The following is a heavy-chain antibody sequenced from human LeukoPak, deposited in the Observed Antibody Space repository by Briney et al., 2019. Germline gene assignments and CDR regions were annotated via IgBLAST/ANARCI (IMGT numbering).Heavy chain of an antibody. V-gene: IGHV3-9*01. J-gene: IGHJ4*02. Sequence: GGSLRLSCAASGFTFSSSAMSWVRQVPGKGLEWVSGISWNSGSIGYADSVKGRFTISRDNAKNSLYLQMNSLRAEDTALYYCAKTRWFGEAHFDYWGQGTLVTVSS. D-gene: IGHD3-10*01. CDR3: AKTRWFGEAHFDY. CDR2: ISWNSGSI. CDR1: GFTFSSSA.